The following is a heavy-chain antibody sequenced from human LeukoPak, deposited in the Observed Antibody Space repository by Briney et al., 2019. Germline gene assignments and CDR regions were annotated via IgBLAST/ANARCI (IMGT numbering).Heavy chain of an antibody. CDR2: IYHSGST. D-gene: IGHD1-26*01. J-gene: IGHJ4*02. CDR1: GYSISSGYY. CDR3: ARALSIGRRWPLGY. Sequence: KPSETLSLTCTVSGYSISSGYYWGWIRQPPGKGLEWIGSIYHSGSTYYNPSLKSRVTISVDTSKNQFSLKLSSVTAADTAVYYCARALSIGRRWPLGYWGQGTLVTVSS. V-gene: IGHV4-38-2*02.